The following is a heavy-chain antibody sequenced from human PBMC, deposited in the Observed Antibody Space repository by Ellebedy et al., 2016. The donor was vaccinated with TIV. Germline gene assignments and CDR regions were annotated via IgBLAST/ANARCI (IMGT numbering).Heavy chain of an antibody. J-gene: IGHJ4*02. V-gene: IGHV3-74*01. CDR3: AKGRGGGSDSSAPRYYFDY. CDR2: INSDGSST. D-gene: IGHD3-22*01. Sequence: PGGSLRLSCAASGFTFSPYAMAWVRQAPGKGLVWVSRINSDGSSTSYADSVEGRFIISRDNSKKTLYLQMNSLRAEDTAVYYCAKGRGGGSDSSAPRYYFDYWGLGTLVTVSS. CDR1: GFTFSPYA.